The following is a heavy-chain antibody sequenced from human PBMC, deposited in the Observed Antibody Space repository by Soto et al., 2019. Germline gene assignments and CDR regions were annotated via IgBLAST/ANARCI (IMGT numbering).Heavy chain of an antibody. J-gene: IGHJ3*01. V-gene: IGHV1-69*12. D-gene: IGHD2-21*01. CDR3: ARGISGRLWSHDALDL. Sequence: QVQLVQSGAEVKKPGSSVKVSCKASEGTFSSYAVSWVRQAPGQGLEWMGGIIPIFGTTKYAQKFHGRVTITADESTSTGYMELSGLRSEDTAVYYCARGISGRLWSHDALDLWGQGTMVTVSS. CDR2: IIPIFGTT. CDR1: EGTFSSYA.